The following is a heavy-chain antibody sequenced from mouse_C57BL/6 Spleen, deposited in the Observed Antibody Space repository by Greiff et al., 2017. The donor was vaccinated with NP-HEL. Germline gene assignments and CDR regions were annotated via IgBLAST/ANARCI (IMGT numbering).Heavy chain of an antibody. CDR3: ARGRETAQATWFAY. CDR1: GYTFTSYG. J-gene: IGHJ3*01. V-gene: IGHV1-81*01. Sequence: VQRVESGAELARPGASVKLSCKASGYTFTSYGISWVKQRTGQGLEWIGEIYPRSGNTYYNEKFKGKATLTADKSSSTAYMELRSLTSEDSAVYFCARGRETAQATWFAYWGQGTLVTVSA. D-gene: IGHD3-2*02. CDR2: IYPRSGNT.